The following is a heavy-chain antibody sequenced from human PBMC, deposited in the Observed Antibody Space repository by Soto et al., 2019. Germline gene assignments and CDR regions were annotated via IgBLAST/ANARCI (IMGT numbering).Heavy chain of an antibody. CDR3: ARGLLWFGSYGMDV. V-gene: IGHV1-8*01. J-gene: IGHJ6*02. D-gene: IGHD3-10*01. CDR2: MNPNSGNT. CDR1: GYTFTSYD. Sequence: QVQLVQSGAEVKKPGASVKVSCKASGYTFTSYDINWVRQATGQGLEWMGWMNPNSGNTGYAQKFQGRVTMTRNTSISTAYMELSSLRSEDTAGYYCARGLLWFGSYGMDVWGQGTTVTVSS.